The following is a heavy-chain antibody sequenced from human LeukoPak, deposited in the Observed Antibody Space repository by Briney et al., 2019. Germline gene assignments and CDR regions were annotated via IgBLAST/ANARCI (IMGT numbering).Heavy chain of an antibody. CDR2: INPNTGGT. CDR3: ARGFDSGDFALEF. J-gene: IGHJ4*02. CDR1: GYTFTGHF. V-gene: IGHV1-2*02. D-gene: IGHD4-17*01. Sequence: GASVKVSCKTSGYTFTGHFMHWVRQAPGQGPEWMGLINPNTGGTKYAQNFQGRVTLTRDTSITTVYVELSRLRSDDTATYYCARGFDSGDFALEFWGQGTLVTVSA.